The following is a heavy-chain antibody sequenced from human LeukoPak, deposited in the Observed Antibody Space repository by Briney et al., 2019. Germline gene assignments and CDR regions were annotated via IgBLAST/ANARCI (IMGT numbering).Heavy chain of an antibody. V-gene: IGHV3-30*02. D-gene: IGHD3-22*01. CDR2: IRYDGNSN. CDR3: AKEEVISGNHGVYFDY. J-gene: IGHJ4*02. CDR1: GFTFRSYG. Sequence: PGGSLRRSCAASGFTFRSYGMHWVRQAPGKGLEWVALIRYDGNSNYYADSVKGRFTISRDNSRSTLYLQMNSLRAEDTAVYYCAKEEVISGNHGVYFDYWGQGTLVTVSS.